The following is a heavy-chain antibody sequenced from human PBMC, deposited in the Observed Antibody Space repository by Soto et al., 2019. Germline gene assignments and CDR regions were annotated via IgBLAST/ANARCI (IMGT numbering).Heavy chain of an antibody. CDR3: ARSDYGSGSIYGMDV. CDR2: INPNSGGT. CDR1: GYTFTGYY. D-gene: IGHD3-10*01. J-gene: IGHJ6*02. Sequence: ASVKVSCKASGYTFTGYYMHWVRQAPGQGLEWMGWINPNSGGTNYAQKFQGWVTMTRETSISTAYMELSRLRSDDTAVYYCARSDYGSGSIYGMDVWGQGTTVTVSS. V-gene: IGHV1-2*04.